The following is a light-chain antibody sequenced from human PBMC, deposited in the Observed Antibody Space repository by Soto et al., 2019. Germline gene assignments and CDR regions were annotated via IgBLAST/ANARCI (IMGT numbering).Light chain of an antibody. J-gene: IGKJ1*01. CDR3: QQYVSSVT. CDR2: GAS. CDR1: QSVDSSF. V-gene: IGKV3-20*01. Sequence: EIVLTQSPGSLSLSPGERATLSCRASQSVDSSFLAWYQQKPGQAPRLLIYGASNRATGITDRFSGSGSGTDFTLTISRLEPEDFAVYYCQQYVSSVTFGQGTKVEIK.